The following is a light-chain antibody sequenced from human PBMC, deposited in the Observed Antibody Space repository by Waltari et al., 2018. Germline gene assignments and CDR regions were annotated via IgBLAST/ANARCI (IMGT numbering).Light chain of an antibody. CDR3: LSRDISSTRF. J-gene: IGLJ2*01. Sequence: SSELTQDPTVSVALGQTVRITCQGDSLRRYSASWYQQRPGQAPVLVFYGQDNRPPGIPDRFAGSTSGATATLTSTGTQAEDEADYYCLSRDISSTRFFGGGTRLTV. CDR2: GQD. CDR1: SLRRYS. V-gene: IGLV3-19*01.